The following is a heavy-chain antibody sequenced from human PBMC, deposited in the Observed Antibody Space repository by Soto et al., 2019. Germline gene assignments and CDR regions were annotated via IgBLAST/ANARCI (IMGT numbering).Heavy chain of an antibody. D-gene: IGHD3-22*01. CDR3: ARDLAEGRYYYDSSGYYVGWFDP. Sequence: QVQLQESGPGLVKPSQTLSLTCTVSGGSISSGGYYWSWIRQHPGKGLEWIGYIYYSGSTYYNPSLKSRVLISVDTSKYQFSLKLSAVAAGDTAVYYCARDLAEGRYYYDSSGYYVGWFDPWGQGTLVTVSS. V-gene: IGHV4-31*03. J-gene: IGHJ5*02. CDR2: IYYSGST. CDR1: GGSISSGGYY.